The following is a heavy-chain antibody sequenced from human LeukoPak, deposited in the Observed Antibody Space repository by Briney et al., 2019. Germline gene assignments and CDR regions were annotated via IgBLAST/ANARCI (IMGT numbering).Heavy chain of an antibody. CDR2: IKSKTDGGTT. J-gene: IGHJ6*03. CDR3: WAAAGDYYNYYSMDV. D-gene: IGHD6-13*01. V-gene: IGHV3-15*01. CDR1: GFTFSNAW. Sequence: GGSLRLSCAASGFTFSNAWMSWVRQAPGKGLEWVGRIKSKTDGGTTDYAAPVKGRFTISRDDSKNTLYLQMNSLKTEDTAVYYCWAAAGDYYNYYSMDVWGKGTTVTISS.